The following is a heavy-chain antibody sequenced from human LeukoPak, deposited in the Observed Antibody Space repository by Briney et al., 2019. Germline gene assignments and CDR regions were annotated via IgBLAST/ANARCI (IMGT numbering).Heavy chain of an antibody. CDR2: INHSGNT. D-gene: IGHD1-20*01. CDR1: GGSFSGYY. J-gene: IGHJ6*02. V-gene: IGHV4-34*01. Sequence: SETLPLTCAVYGGSFSGYYWSWIRQPPGKGLEWIGEINHSGNTNYNPSLKSRVTISVDTSKNQFSLKLSSVTAADTAVYYCARGRVGYNWNDYYYYGMDVWGQGTTVTVSS. CDR3: ARGRVGYNWNDYYYYGMDV.